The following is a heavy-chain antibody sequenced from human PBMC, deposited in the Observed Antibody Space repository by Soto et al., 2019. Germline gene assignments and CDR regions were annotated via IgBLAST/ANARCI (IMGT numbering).Heavy chain of an antibody. D-gene: IGHD3-3*01. J-gene: IGHJ6*03. CDR1: GFTVSSNY. CDR2: IYSGGST. Sequence: GGSLRLSCAASGFTVSSNYMSWVRQAPGKGLEWVSVIYSGGSTYYADSVKGRFTISRDNSKNTLYLQMNSLRAEDTAVYYCARGQSNRFWSGYAYYYYMDVWGKGTTVTVSS. V-gene: IGHV3-66*01. CDR3: ARGQSNRFWSGYAYYYYMDV.